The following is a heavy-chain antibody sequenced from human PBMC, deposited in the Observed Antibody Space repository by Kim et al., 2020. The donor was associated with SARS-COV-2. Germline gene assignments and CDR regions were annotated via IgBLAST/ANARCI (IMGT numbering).Heavy chain of an antibody. V-gene: IGHV3-23*01. Sequence: GGSLRLSCAASGFTFSSYAMSWVRQAPGKGLEWVSAISGSGGSTYYANSVKGRFTISRDNSKNTLYLQMNSLRAEDTAEYYCAKVTEGAATFITNWYFDLWGRGALVTVSS. CDR3: AKVTEGAATFITNWYFDL. CDR2: ISGSGGST. J-gene: IGHJ2*01. D-gene: IGHD2-15*01. CDR1: GFTFSSYA.